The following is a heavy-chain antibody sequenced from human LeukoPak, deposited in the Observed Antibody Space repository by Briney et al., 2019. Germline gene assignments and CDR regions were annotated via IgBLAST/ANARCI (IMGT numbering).Heavy chain of an antibody. CDR1: GGTFSSYA. Sequence: ASVKVSCKASGGTFSSYAISWVRQAPGQGLEWMGGIIPIFGTANYAQKFQGRVTITTDESTSTAYMELSSLRSEDTAVYYCARVRVYYYGSGSYSYYYMDVWGKGTTVTVPS. CDR3: ARVRVYYYGSGSYSYYYMDV. D-gene: IGHD3-10*01. J-gene: IGHJ6*03. V-gene: IGHV1-69*05. CDR2: IIPIFGTA.